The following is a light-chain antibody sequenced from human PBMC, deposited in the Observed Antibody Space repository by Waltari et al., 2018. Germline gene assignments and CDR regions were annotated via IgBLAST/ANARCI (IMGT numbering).Light chain of an antibody. CDR1: QGMSSS. V-gene: IGKV1-9*01. J-gene: IGKJ4*01. CDR2: AAS. Sequence: DIQLTQSPSFLSAYVGARVTITCRASQGMSSSLAWYQRKPGKAPEVLIYAASTLQNGVPSRFRGSGSGTEFTLTSSSLHPEDFATYLCQQLSAYPLTFGGGTKVEI. CDR3: QQLSAYPLT.